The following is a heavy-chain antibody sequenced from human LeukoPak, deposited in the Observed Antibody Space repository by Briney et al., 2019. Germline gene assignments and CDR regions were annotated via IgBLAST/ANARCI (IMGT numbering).Heavy chain of an antibody. J-gene: IGHJ1*01. V-gene: IGHV3-53*01. CDR1: GFTVSSNY. CDR2: IYSGGST. Sequence: GGSLRLCCSAYGFTVSSNYMSWVRQAPGKGLEWDSVIYSGGSTYYADSVKGRFTISRDNSKNTLYLQMNSLRAEDTAVYYCATSIRFLEWLQYFQHWGQGTLVTVSS. CDR3: ATSIRFLEWLQYFQH. D-gene: IGHD3-3*01.